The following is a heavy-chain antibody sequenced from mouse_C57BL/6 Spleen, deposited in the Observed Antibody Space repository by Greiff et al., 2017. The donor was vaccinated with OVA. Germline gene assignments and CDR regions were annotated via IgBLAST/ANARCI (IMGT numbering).Heavy chain of an antibody. V-gene: IGHV5-4*01. Sequence: EVQGVESGGGLVKPGGSLKLSCAASGFTFSSYAMSWVRQTPETRLEWVATISDGGSYTYYPDNVKGRFTISRDNAKNNLYLQMSHLKSEDTAMYYCARKFPYGNPFDYWGQGTTLTVSS. J-gene: IGHJ2*01. CDR1: GFTFSSYA. CDR2: ISDGGSYT. D-gene: IGHD2-1*01. CDR3: ARKFPYGNPFDY.